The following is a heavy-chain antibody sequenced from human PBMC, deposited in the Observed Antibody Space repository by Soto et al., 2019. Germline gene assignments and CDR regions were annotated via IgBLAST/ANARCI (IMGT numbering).Heavy chain of an antibody. CDR2: IKKDGSKI. CDR3: ASDVSRGRSSLYLDAFDI. Sequence: EVQLVESGGDLVQPGGSLRLSCVASGFSFGSSWMTWVRQAPGKGLEWVANIKKDGSKINYLDSVRGRFTVSRDNAKNSLCLEMNSLRAEETALYSCASDVSRGRSSLYLDAFDIWGQGTMVTVSS. D-gene: IGHD3-16*01. V-gene: IGHV3-7*04. CDR1: GFSFGSSW. J-gene: IGHJ3*02.